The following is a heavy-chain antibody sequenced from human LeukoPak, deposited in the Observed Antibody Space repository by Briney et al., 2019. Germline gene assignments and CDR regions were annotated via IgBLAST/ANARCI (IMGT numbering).Heavy chain of an antibody. J-gene: IGHJ4*02. CDR3: AKEYSSSWYGGWDY. D-gene: IGHD6-13*01. V-gene: IGHV3-30*04. CDR2: ISYDGSSK. Sequence: GGSLRLSCAASGFTFSTYAMHWVRQAPGKGLEWAAVISYDGSSKYYADSVKGRFTISRDNSKNTLYLQMNSLRAEDTAVYYCAKEYSSSWYGGWDYWGQGTLVTVSS. CDR1: GFTFSTYA.